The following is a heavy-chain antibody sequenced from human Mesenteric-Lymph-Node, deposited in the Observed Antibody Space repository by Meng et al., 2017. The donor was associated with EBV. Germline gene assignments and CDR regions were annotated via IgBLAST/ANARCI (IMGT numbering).Heavy chain of an antibody. Sequence: QVQLVQAAAEGKKPGAPVKGSCKASGYTFTSYGISWVRQAPGQGLEWMGWISAYNGNTNYAQKLQGRVTMTTDTSTSTAYMELRSLRSDDTAVYYCARVWLWFGELGWFDPWGQGTLVTVSS. CDR3: ARVWLWFGELGWFDP. V-gene: IGHV1-18*01. CDR2: ISAYNGNT. CDR1: GYTFTSYG. D-gene: IGHD3-10*01. J-gene: IGHJ5*02.